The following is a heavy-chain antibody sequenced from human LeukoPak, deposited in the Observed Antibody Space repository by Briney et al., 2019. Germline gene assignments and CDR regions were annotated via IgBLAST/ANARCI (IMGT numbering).Heavy chain of an antibody. Sequence: SETLSLTCAVSRGSFTGYYWSWIRQPPGEGLEWSWEINHSGSTNYNPSLKCRVSISVDPSKNKYSLKLSSVTAADTAVYYRARGGENIVVVPAAIFLDPWGQGTLATVSS. CDR1: RGSFTGYY. V-gene: IGHV4-34*01. CDR2: INHSGST. J-gene: IGHJ5*02. D-gene: IGHD2-2*01. CDR3: ARGGENIVVVPAAIFLDP.